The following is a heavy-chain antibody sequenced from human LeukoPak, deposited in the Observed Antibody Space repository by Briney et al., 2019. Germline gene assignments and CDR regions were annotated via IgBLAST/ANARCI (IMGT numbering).Heavy chain of an antibody. CDR2: IDWDDDK. D-gene: IGHD6-6*01. Sequence: SGPTLVNPTQTLTLTCTFSGFSLSTSGMCVSWIRRPPGKALEWLARIDWDDDKYYSTSLKTRLTISKDTSKNQVVLTMTNMDPVDTATYYCARYSSSSMTFDYWGQGTLVTVSS. CDR1: GFSLSTSGMC. J-gene: IGHJ4*02. V-gene: IGHV2-70*11. CDR3: ARYSSSSMTFDY.